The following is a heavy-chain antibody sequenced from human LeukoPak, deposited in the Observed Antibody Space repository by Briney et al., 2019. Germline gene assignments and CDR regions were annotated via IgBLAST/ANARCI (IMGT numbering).Heavy chain of an antibody. CDR2: ISSSSSYI. Sequence: PGGSLRLSCAASGFTFSSYSMNWVRQAPGKGLEWVSSISSSSSYIYYADSVKGRFTISRDNAKNSLYLQMNSLRAEDTAVYYCARVGEYSYGFNYYHYMDVWGKGTTVTVSS. J-gene: IGHJ6*03. V-gene: IGHV3-21*01. D-gene: IGHD5-18*01. CDR3: ARVGEYSYGFNYYHYMDV. CDR1: GFTFSSYS.